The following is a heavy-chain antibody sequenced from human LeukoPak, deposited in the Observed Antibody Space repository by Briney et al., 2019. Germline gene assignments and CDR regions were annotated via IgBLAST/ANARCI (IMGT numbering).Heavy chain of an antibody. CDR1: GGSFSGYY. J-gene: IGHJ4*02. CDR3: AREIDPDYGSGSYVV. CDR2: INHSGST. Sequence: SETLSLTCAVYGGSFSGYYWSWIRQPPGKGLEWIGEINHSGSTNYNPSLKSRVTISVDTSKNQFSLKLSSVTAADTAVYCCAREIDPDYGSGSYVVWGQGTLIIVSS. V-gene: IGHV4-34*01. D-gene: IGHD3-10*01.